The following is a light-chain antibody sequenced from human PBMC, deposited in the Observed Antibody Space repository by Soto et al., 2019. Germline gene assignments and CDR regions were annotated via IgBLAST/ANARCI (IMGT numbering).Light chain of an antibody. CDR1: QSVSKNY. CDR2: GAS. CDR3: QQYGSSGT. J-gene: IGKJ1*01. Sequence: EIVLTQSPGTLSLSPGERATLSCRASQSVSKNYLAWYQQKPGQAPRLLIYGASNRATGIPDSLSGSGSGTDFTLTISRMQPEDSAVYYCQQYGSSGTFGHGTKVDIK. V-gene: IGKV3-20*01.